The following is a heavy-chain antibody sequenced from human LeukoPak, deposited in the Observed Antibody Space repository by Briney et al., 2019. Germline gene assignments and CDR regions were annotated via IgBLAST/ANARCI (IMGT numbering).Heavy chain of an antibody. V-gene: IGHV3-72*01. Sequence: GGSLRLSCAASVFTFSSYSMDWVRQAPGKGVEWVGRYRNRAKSYTTEYAASVKGRFTISRDDSKNSLYLQMNSLKTEDTAVYYCARGYYASGSLGDYWGQGTLVTVSS. CDR2: YRNRAKSYTT. CDR1: VFTFSSYS. J-gene: IGHJ4*02. D-gene: IGHD3-10*01. CDR3: ARGYYASGSLGDY.